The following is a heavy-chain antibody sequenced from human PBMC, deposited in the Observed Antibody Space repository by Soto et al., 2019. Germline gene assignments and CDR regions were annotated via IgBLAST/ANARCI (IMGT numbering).Heavy chain of an antibody. CDR1: GFTFSSYG. CDR3: ARDGYCSGGSCYSVPVFDY. Sequence: QVQLVESGGGVVQPGRSLRLSCAASGFTFSSYGMHWVRQAPGKGLEWVAVIWYDGSNKYYADSVKGRFTISRDNSKXXLXLQMNSLRDEDTAVYYCARDGYCSGGSCYSVPVFDYWGQGTLVTVSS. D-gene: IGHD2-15*01. J-gene: IGHJ4*02. V-gene: IGHV3-33*01. CDR2: IWYDGSNK.